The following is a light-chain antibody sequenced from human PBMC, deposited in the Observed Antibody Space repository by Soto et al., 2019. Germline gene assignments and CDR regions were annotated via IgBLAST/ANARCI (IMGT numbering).Light chain of an antibody. Sequence: QSVLTQPRSVSGSPGQSVTISCTGTSSDVGGYNSVSWYQQDPGKAPKLMIYDVTKRPSGVPDRFSGSKSGNTASLTISGLQAEDEADYYCCSYAGSYHVVFGGGTKLTVL. V-gene: IGLV2-11*01. CDR2: DVT. CDR3: CSYAGSYHVV. J-gene: IGLJ2*01. CDR1: SSDVGGYNS.